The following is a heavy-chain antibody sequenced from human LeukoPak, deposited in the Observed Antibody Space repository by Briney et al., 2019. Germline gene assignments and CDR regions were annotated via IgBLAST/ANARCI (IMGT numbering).Heavy chain of an antibody. D-gene: IGHD1-26*01. V-gene: IGHV3-33*01. Sequence: GGSLRLSCVVSGLRFRNYGMHWVRQAPGKGLEWVAVIYYDGSNQYYADSVKGRFTVSRDNAKNTLYLQMDSLRAEDTAVYCCATDRNSGKYYDYWGQGTLVTVSS. CDR2: IYYDGSNQ. CDR3: ATDRNSGKYYDY. J-gene: IGHJ4*02. CDR1: GLRFRNYG.